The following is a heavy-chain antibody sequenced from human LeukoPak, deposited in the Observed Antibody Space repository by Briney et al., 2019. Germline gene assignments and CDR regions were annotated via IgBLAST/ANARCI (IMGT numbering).Heavy chain of an antibody. CDR3: ARISDSGRPGGFSHYYGMDV. J-gene: IGHJ6*02. Sequence: SETLSLTCGVYGGSFSGYYWGWIRQPPGKGLEWFGETHHTGSTNYNPSLKSRVTISVDTSKKQFSLNLSSMTAADTAVYYCARISDSGRPGGFSHYYGMDVWGQGTTVTVSS. D-gene: IGHD6-19*01. V-gene: IGHV4-34*01. CDR1: GGSFSGYY. CDR2: THHTGST.